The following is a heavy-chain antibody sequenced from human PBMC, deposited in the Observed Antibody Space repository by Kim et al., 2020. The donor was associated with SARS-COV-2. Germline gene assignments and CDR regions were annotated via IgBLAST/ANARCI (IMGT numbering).Heavy chain of an antibody. Sequence: GGSLRLSCAASGFTFSSYAMSWVRQAPGKGLEWVSAISGSGGSTYYADSVKGRFTISRDNSKNTLYLQMNSLRAEDTAVYYCAKSTEGSTLHFIAPYYDYWGQGTLVTVSS. CDR1: GFTFSSYA. CDR3: AKSTEGSTLHFIAPYYDY. V-gene: IGHV3-23*01. J-gene: IGHJ4*02. CDR2: ISGSGGST. D-gene: IGHD6-13*01.